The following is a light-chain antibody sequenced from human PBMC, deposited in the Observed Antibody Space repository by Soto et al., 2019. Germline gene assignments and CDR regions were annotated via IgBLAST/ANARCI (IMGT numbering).Light chain of an antibody. J-gene: IGLJ2*01. Sequence: QSALTQPASVSGSPGQSITIPCTGTTTDVGGYNYVSWYQQHPGKAPKLLIYEVSNRPSGVSDGFSGSKSGNTASLTISGLQAEDEADYYCSSYTSSSTWVFGGGTKLTVL. V-gene: IGLV2-14*01. CDR1: TTDVGGYNY. CDR3: SSYTSSSTWV. CDR2: EVS.